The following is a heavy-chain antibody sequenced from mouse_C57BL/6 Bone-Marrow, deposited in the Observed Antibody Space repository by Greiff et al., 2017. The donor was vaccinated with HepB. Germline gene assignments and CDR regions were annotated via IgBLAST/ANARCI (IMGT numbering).Heavy chain of an antibody. Sequence: VQLKESGTLLARPGASVKMSCKTSGYTFTSYWMHWVKQRPGQGLEWIGAIYPGNSDTSYNQKFKGKAKLTAVTSASTAYMELSSLTNEDSAVYYCTRESGEDYDGYPAWFAYWGQGTLVTVSA. V-gene: IGHV1-5*01. J-gene: IGHJ3*01. CDR2: IYPGNSDT. CDR3: TRESGEDYDGYPAWFAY. CDR1: GYTFTSYW. D-gene: IGHD2-3*01.